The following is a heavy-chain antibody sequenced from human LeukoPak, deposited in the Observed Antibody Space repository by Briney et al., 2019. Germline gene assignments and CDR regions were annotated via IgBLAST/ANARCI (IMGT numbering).Heavy chain of an antibody. CDR3: ARDGYTYGMVFDY. CDR2: ITSSGSTI. D-gene: IGHD5-18*01. V-gene: IGHV3-48*03. J-gene: IGHJ4*02. CDR1: GFTFSSYE. Sequence: GRSLRLSCAASGFTFSSYEMIWVRQAPGKGLEWVSYITSSGSTIYYADSVKGRFTISRDNAKNSLYLQMNSLRAEDTAVYYCARDGYTYGMVFDYWGQGTLVTVSS.